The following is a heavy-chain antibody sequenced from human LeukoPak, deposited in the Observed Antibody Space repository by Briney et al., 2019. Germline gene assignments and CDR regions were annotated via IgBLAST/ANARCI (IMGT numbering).Heavy chain of an antibody. D-gene: IGHD2-15*01. CDR1: GFTFSSYS. CDR2: ISSSGSYI. J-gene: IGHJ4*02. CDR3: ARGPQFCSGGSCYGYYFDY. Sequence: GGALRLSCAASGFTFSSYSMNWVRQPPGKGLEGVSSISSSGSYIYYADSVKGRFSISRDSAKNSLYLQMNSLRAEDTAVYYCARGPQFCSGGSCYGYYFDYWGQRTLVTVSS. V-gene: IGHV3-21*01.